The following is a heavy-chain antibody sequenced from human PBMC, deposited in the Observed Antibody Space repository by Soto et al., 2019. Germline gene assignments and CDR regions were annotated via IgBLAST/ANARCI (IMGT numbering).Heavy chain of an antibody. CDR3: AGWITYYYDSSGPAPAFDI. CDR2: IYYSGST. D-gene: IGHD3-22*01. V-gene: IGHV4-30-4*01. Sequence: QVQLQESGPGLVKPSQTLSLTCTVSGGSISSGDYYWSWIRQPPGKGLEWIGYIYYSGSTYYNPALTSRVTIPVDTSKNQFSLKLSSVTAADTAVYYCAGWITYYYDSSGPAPAFDIWGQGTMVTVSS. CDR1: GGSISSGDYY. J-gene: IGHJ3*02.